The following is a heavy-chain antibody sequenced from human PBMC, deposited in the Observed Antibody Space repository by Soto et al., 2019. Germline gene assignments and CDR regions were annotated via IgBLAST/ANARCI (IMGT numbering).Heavy chain of an antibody. V-gene: IGHV3-33*01. CDR1: GFPFSSYG. CDR3: ARSGG. CDR2: IWYDGSNK. J-gene: IGHJ4*02. Sequence: QVQLVESGGGVGQPGRSLRLSCAASGFPFSSYGMHWVRQAPGKGLEWVAVIWYDGSNKYYADSVKGRFTISRDNSKNMLYLQMNSRRAEDTAVYYCARSGGWGQGALVTVSS. D-gene: IGHD6-19*01.